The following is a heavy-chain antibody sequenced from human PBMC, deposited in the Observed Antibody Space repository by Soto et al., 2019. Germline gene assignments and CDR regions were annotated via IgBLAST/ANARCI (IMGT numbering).Heavy chain of an antibody. V-gene: IGHV3-21*01. CDR1: GFTFSSYS. CDR2: ISSSSSYI. CDR3: ARGYAGWPDY. Sequence: EVQLVESGGGLVKPGGSLRLSCAASGFTFSSYSMNWVRQAPGKGLEWVSSISSSSSYIYYADSVKGRFTISRDNAKNSPDPQKNSPEGEDKAVYYCARGYAGWPDYWGQGTLVTVSS. D-gene: IGHD6-19*01. J-gene: IGHJ4*02.